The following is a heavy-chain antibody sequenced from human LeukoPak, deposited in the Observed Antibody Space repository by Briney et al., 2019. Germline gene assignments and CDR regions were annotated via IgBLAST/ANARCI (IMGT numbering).Heavy chain of an antibody. CDR2: ISPTGGST. J-gene: IGHJ2*01. V-gene: IGHV1-46*03. CDR1: GYTFTSNY. D-gene: IGHD1-26*01. Sequence: ASVKVSCKAFGYTFTSNYIHWVRQAPGQGPEWMGVISPTGGSTTYAQKFQGRVTLTRDMSTSTDYLELSSLRAEDTAVYYSVRSGSYFSTVLWGRGTLVTVSS. CDR3: VRSGSYFSTVL.